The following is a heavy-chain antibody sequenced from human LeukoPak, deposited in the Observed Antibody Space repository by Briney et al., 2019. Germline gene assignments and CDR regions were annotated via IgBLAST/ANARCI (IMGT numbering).Heavy chain of an antibody. Sequence: PGGSLRLSCAASGFTFSSYSMNWVRQAPGKGLEWVSSISSSSSYIYYADSVKGRFTISRDNAKNSLYLQMNSLRAEDTAVYYCASRSVGAAGRGLVYWGQGTLVTVSS. CDR2: ISSSSSYI. J-gene: IGHJ4*02. V-gene: IGHV3-21*01. D-gene: IGHD6-13*01. CDR3: ASRSVGAAGRGLVY. CDR1: GFTFSSYS.